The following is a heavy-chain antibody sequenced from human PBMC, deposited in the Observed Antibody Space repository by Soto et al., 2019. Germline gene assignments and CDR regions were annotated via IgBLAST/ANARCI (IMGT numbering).Heavy chain of an antibody. J-gene: IGHJ3*02. CDR2: IGDSGGST. CDR3: AKHRNAGYDAFDI. Sequence: PGGSLRLSCAASGFTFSSYAMSWVRQAPGRGLEWVSAIGDSGGSTYYAESVKGRFTISRDNSKNMLYLQMNSLRAEDTAVYYCAKHRNAGYDAFDIWGQGTMVTVSS. D-gene: IGHD1-1*01. V-gene: IGHV3-23*01. CDR1: GFTFSSYA.